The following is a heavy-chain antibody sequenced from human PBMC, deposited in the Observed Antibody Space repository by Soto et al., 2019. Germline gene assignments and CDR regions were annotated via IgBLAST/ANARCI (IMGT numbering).Heavy chain of an antibody. CDR2: INHSGST. CDR1: GGSFSGYY. Sequence: SETLSLTCAVYGGSFSGYYWSWIRQPPGKGLEWIGEINHSGSTNYNPSLKSRVTISVDTSKNQFSLKLSSVTAADTAVYYCARAQTRYYYGSGSSNWFDPWGQGTLVTV. CDR3: ARAQTRYYYGSGSSNWFDP. D-gene: IGHD3-10*01. V-gene: IGHV4-34*01. J-gene: IGHJ5*02.